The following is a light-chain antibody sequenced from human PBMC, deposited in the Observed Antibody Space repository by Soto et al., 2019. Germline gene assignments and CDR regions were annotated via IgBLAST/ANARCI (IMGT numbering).Light chain of an antibody. J-gene: IGLJ2*01. CDR1: SSDVGGYNY. CDR3: SSYTSSSTFVV. CDR2: DVS. Sequence: QSVLTQPASVSGSPGQSITISCTGTSSDVGGYNYVSWYQQHPGKAPKLMIYDVSNRPSGVSNRFSGSKSGNTASLTISGLQAEDEDDYYCSSYTSSSTFVVFGGGTKLTVL. V-gene: IGLV2-14*01.